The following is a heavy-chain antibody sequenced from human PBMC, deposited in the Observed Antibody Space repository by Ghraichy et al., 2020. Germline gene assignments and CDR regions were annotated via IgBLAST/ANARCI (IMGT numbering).Heavy chain of an antibody. V-gene: IGHV4-31*02. Sequence: SQTLSLTCTVSGGSISSGGYYWIWIRQHPGKGLECIVYIYYSGSTYYNPSLKSRVTISVDTSKNQFSLKLSSVTAADTAVYYCARDGYDSSGYLRFDPWGQGTLVTVSS. CDR2: IYYSGST. D-gene: IGHD3-22*01. CDR1: GGSISSGGYY. J-gene: IGHJ5*02. CDR3: ARDGYDSSGYLRFDP.